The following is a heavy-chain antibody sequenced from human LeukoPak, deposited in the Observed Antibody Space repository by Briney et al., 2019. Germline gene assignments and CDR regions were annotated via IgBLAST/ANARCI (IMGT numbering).Heavy chain of an antibody. CDR1: GGSISSYY. CDR2: IYYSGST. CDR3: ARDRGSLGGFDF. Sequence: SETLSLTCTVSGGSISSYYWSWIRRPPGKGLEWIGYIYYSGSTNYSPSLKSRVTISVDTSKNQFSLKLSSVTAADTAVYYCARDRGSLGGFDFWGQGTLVTVSS. D-gene: IGHD3-16*01. V-gene: IGHV4-59*01. J-gene: IGHJ4*02.